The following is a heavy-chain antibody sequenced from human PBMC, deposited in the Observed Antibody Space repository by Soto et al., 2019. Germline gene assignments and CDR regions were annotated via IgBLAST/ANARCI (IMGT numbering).Heavy chain of an antibody. CDR2: IYPGDSDT. J-gene: IGHJ6*02. D-gene: IGHD2-2*01. CDR3: ARQPPLNQKTSDYYYYGMDV. Sequence: PGESLKISCKGSGYSFTSYWIGWVLQMPGKGLEWMGIIYPGDSDTRYSPSFQGQVTISADKSISTAYLQWSSLKASDTAMYYCARQPPLNQKTSDYYYYGMDVWGQGTTVTVSS. V-gene: IGHV5-51*01. CDR1: GYSFTSYW.